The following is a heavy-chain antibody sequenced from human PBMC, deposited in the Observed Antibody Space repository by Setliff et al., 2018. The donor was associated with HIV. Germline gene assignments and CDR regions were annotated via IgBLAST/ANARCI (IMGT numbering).Heavy chain of an antibody. Sequence: GGSLRLSCAASGFTFSSYAMSWVRQAPGKGLEWVSVISGSGDITYYRESVKGRFTVSRDNSNNTVYLQMNSLRAEDTAMYYCAKTQTVITVYGPFGSWGQGTPVTVSS. CDR1: GFTFSSYA. J-gene: IGHJ4*02. D-gene: IGHD4-4*01. CDR2: ISGSGDIT. CDR3: AKTQTVITVYGPFGS. V-gene: IGHV3-23*01.